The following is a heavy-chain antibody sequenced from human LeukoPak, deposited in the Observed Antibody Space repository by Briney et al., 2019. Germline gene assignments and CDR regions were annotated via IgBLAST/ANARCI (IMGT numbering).Heavy chain of an antibody. CDR3: ARSIAAAGTDY. CDR1: GGSISSYY. Sequence: SETLSLTCTVSGGSISSYYWSWIRQPPGKGLEWIGYIYYSGSTNYNPSLKSRVTISVDTSKTQFSLKLSSVTAADTAVYYCARSIAAAGTDYWGQGTLVTVSS. V-gene: IGHV4-59*08. D-gene: IGHD6-13*01. J-gene: IGHJ4*02. CDR2: IYYSGST.